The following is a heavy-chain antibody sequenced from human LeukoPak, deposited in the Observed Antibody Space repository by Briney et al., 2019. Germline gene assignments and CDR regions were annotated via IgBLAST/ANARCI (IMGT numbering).Heavy chain of an antibody. CDR2: IYYSGST. CDR3: AKWGFTNGWDNWFGP. CDR1: GGSMNNYY. D-gene: IGHD6-19*01. V-gene: IGHV4-59*01. Sequence: PSETLSLTCTVSGGSMNNYYWSWIRQPPGKGLEWIAYIYYSGSTNYNPSLKSRVTISVDTSKNPFSLKLSSVTAAETAVYYCAKWGFTNGWDNWFGPWGQGALVTVS. J-gene: IGHJ5*02.